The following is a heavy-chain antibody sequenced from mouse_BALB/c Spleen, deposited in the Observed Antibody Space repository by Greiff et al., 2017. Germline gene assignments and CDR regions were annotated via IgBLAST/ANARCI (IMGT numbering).Heavy chain of an antibody. CDR2: ISNGGGST. Sequence: EVKVVESGGGLVQPGGSLKLSCAASGFTFSSYTMSWVRQTPEKRLEWVAYISNGGGSTYYPDTVKGRFTISRDNAKNTLYLQMSSLKSEDTAMYYCARHSLTGTGYFDYWGQGTTLTVSS. CDR3: ARHSLTGTGYFDY. J-gene: IGHJ2*01. V-gene: IGHV5-12-2*01. CDR1: GFTFSSYT. D-gene: IGHD4-1*01.